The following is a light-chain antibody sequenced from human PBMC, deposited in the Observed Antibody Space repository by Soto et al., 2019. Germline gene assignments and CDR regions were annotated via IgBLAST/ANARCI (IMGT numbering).Light chain of an antibody. Sequence: DIQMTQSPSSVSASVGDRVTITCRASQGISRWLAWYQQKPGKAPKLLISAASNLQSGVPSRFRGSGSGTGFTLTISSLQPEDFATYYCQQANNFPWTFGRGTKVDIK. V-gene: IGKV1-12*01. CDR3: QQANNFPWT. CDR2: AAS. J-gene: IGKJ1*01. CDR1: QGISRW.